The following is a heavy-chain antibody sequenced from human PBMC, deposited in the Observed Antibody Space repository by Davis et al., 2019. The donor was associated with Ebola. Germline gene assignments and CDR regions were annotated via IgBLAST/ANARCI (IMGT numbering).Heavy chain of an antibody. V-gene: IGHV3-7*03. D-gene: IGHD6-25*01. CDR2: IKQDGSEK. J-gene: IGHJ5*02. Sequence: PGGSLTLSCAASGFTFSSYWMSWVRQAPGKGLEWVANIKQDGSEKYYVDSVKGRFTISRDNAKNSLYLQMNSLTVEDTAVYYCAKGAAASSSLGILDPWGQGTLVTVSS. CDR1: GFTFSSYW. CDR3: AKGAAASSSLGILDP.